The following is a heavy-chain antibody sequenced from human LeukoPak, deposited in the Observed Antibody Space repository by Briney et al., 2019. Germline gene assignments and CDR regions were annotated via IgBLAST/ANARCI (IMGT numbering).Heavy chain of an antibody. J-gene: IGHJ5*02. D-gene: IGHD2-2*01. V-gene: IGHV3-53*01. Sequence: GGSLRLSCAASAFSVSDKYMSWVRQAPGKGLEWVSVLYTGGDTFYADSVRGRFTISRDNFRNTVSLQMNSLRADDTALYYCARDIESYHPEYWFDPWGQGTLVTVSS. CDR2: LYTGGDT. CDR3: ARDIESYHPEYWFDP. CDR1: AFSVSDKY.